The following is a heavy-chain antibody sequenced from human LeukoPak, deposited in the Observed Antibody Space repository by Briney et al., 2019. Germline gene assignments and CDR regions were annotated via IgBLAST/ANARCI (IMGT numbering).Heavy chain of an antibody. Sequence: ASVKVSCKASGYTFTSYDINWVRQATGQGLEWMGWINPNSGGTNYAQKFQGRVTMTRGTSISTAYMELSRLRSDDTAVYYCASSHSKYYYYYMDVWGKGTTVTVSS. CDR2: INPNSGGT. D-gene: IGHD4-11*01. CDR1: GYTFTSYD. J-gene: IGHJ6*03. CDR3: ASSHSKYYYYYMDV. V-gene: IGHV1-2*02.